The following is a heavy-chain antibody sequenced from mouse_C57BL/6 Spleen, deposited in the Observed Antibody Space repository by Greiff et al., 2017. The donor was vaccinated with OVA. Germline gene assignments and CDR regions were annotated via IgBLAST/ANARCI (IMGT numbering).Heavy chain of an antibody. CDR2: IGPEDGET. V-gene: IGHV14-2*01. J-gene: IGHJ1*03. D-gene: IGHD1-1*01. CDR1: GFNIKDYY. Sequence: DVKLQESGAELVKPGASVKLSCTASGFNIKDYYMHWVKQRTEQGLEWIGRIGPEDGETKYAPKFQGKATITADTSSNTAYLQLSSLTSEDTAVYYCARDPYYGSSYRYFDVWGTGTTVTVSS. CDR3: ARDPYYGSSYRYFDV.